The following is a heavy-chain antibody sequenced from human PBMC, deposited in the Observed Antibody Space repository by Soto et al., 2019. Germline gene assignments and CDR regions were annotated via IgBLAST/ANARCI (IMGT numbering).Heavy chain of an antibody. CDR3: ARGGGVGVAGSAAFDM. Sequence: QLHLVQSGAVVKKPGASVTVSCSASGYPVTAYYMHWVRQAPGRGLEWMGGINPATGAAKYTQTLQGGVTMTRDPSTSTVFMELSGPTSEDPAVFYWARGGGVGVAGSAAFDMWGQGTLVTVSS. J-gene: IGHJ3*02. V-gene: IGHV1-2*02. D-gene: IGHD2-15*01. CDR1: GYPVTAYY. CDR2: INPATGAA.